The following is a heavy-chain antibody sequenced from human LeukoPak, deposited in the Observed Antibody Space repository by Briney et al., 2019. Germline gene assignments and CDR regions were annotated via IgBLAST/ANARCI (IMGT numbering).Heavy chain of an antibody. CDR3: ARVDDLDAFDM. Sequence: GGSLRLSCAASGFTFSSYAMSWVRQAPGKGLEWVAVISYDGSNKYYADSVKGRFTISRDNSKNTLYLQMNSLRAEDTAVYYCARVDDLDAFDMWGQGTMVTVSS. D-gene: IGHD2-2*03. V-gene: IGHV3-30-3*01. J-gene: IGHJ3*02. CDR2: ISYDGSNK. CDR1: GFTFSSYA.